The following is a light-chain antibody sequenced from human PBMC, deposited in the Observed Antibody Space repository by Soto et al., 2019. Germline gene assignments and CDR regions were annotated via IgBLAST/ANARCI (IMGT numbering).Light chain of an antibody. CDR1: LTVTPNY. CDR3: QQYDNWPLT. V-gene: IGKV3-20*01. Sequence: TVLTQSTATLSWFPGDRLTLSCGACLTVTPNYLAWHQQKPGQTPRLLVYGASSRATGIPARFSGSGSGTDFTLTISSLQSEDFGVYFCQQYDNWPLTFGGGTKVDI. J-gene: IGKJ4*01. CDR2: GAS.